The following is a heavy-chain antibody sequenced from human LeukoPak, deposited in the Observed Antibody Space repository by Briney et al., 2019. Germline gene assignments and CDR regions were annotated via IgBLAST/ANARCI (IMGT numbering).Heavy chain of an antibody. V-gene: IGHV4-34*01. CDR3: ARAQRKWFGEFTNWFDP. J-gene: IGHJ5*02. Sequence: SETLSLTCAVYGGSFSGYYWSWIRQPPGKGLEWIGEINHSGSTNYNPSLKSRVTISVDTSKNQFSLKLSSVTAADTAVYYCARAQRKWFGEFTNWFDPWGQGTLVTVSS. CDR2: INHSGST. D-gene: IGHD3-10*01. CDR1: GGSFSGYY.